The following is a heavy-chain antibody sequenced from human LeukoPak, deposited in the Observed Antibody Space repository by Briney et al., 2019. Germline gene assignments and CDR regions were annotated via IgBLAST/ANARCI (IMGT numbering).Heavy chain of an antibody. CDR2: IYNSGST. Sequence: SETLSLTCSVSGGSISRGSYYWNWIRQPAGKGLEWMGRIYNSGSTNYNPSLESRVTISTDMSKNQFSLKLTSVTAADTAVYYCARQTFGVLYFDSWGQGTLAIVSS. CDR1: GGSISRGSYY. J-gene: IGHJ4*02. V-gene: IGHV4-61*02. CDR3: ARQTFGVLYFDS. D-gene: IGHD3-10*01.